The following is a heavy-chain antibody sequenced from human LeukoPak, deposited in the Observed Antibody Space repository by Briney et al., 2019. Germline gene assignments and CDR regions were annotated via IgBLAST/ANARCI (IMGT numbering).Heavy chain of an antibody. CDR1: SGSINSYY. Sequence: SETLSLTCTVSSGSINSYYWSWVRQPPGKGLEWIGCISYSGSTNCSPSLKSRVTISIDTFKNQFSLKLSSVTAADTAVYYCARPRSSGWYGVLKIWGQGTMVTVSS. V-gene: IGHV4-59*08. CDR2: ISYSGST. CDR3: ARPRSSGWYGVLKI. D-gene: IGHD6-19*01. J-gene: IGHJ3*02.